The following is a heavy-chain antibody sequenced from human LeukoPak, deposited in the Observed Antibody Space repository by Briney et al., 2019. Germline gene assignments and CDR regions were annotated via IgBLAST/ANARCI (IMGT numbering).Heavy chain of an antibody. J-gene: IGHJ4*02. V-gene: IGHV3-21*01. CDR2: ISSSGSYI. CDR3: ARGSGSSSWYNSFDF. D-gene: IGHD6-13*01. CDR1: GFTFSSYS. Sequence: GGSLRLSCAASGFTFSSYSINWVRQAPGKGLEWVSSISSSGSYIYYADSVKGRFTISRDNAENSLYLQMNSLRAEDTALYYCARGSGSSSWYNSFDFWGQGTLVTVSS.